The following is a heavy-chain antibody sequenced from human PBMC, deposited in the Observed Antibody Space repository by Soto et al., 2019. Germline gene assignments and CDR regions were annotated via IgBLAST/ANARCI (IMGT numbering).Heavy chain of an antibody. J-gene: IGHJ6*02. Sequence: QVQLVESGGGVVQPGRSLRLSFAASGFTFSSYGMHWVRQAPGKGLEWVAVISYDGSNKYYADSVKGRFTISRDNSKNTLYLQMNSLRAEDTAVYYCAKDATYGMDVWGQGTTVTVSS. CDR3: AKDATYGMDV. V-gene: IGHV3-30*18. CDR1: GFTFSSYG. CDR2: ISYDGSNK.